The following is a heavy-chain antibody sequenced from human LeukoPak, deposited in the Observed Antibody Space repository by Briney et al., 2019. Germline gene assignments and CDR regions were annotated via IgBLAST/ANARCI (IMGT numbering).Heavy chain of an antibody. J-gene: IGHJ4*02. V-gene: IGHV3-23*01. CDR2: IRGSGGST. Sequence: GGSLRLSCAASGFTFSSYAMSWVRQAPGKGLEWVSAIRGSGGSTYYADSVKGRFTISTDNSKNTQYLQMNSLRAEDTAVYYCAKDPPAWTMIVVDDYWGQGTLVTVSS. D-gene: IGHD3-22*01. CDR3: AKDPPAWTMIVVDDY. CDR1: GFTFSSYA.